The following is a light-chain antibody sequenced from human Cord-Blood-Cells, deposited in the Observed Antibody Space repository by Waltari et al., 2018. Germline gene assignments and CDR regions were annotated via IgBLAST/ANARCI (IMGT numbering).Light chain of an antibody. V-gene: IGLV2-14*01. J-gene: IGLJ2*01. Sequence: QSALTQPASVSGSPGQSITISCTGTSCDVGGYNYVSWYQQHPGKAPKLMFYDVSNRPSGASNRSSGSEAGNTASPTTSGLQAEDEADYYCTSYTSSSTEVFGGGTKLTVL. CDR2: DVS. CDR1: SCDVGGYNY. CDR3: TSYTSSSTEV.